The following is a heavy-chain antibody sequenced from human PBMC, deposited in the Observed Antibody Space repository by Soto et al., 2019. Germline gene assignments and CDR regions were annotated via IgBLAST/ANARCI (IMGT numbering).Heavy chain of an antibody. V-gene: IGHV3-33*01. CDR2: IWYDESNK. CDR1: GFTFNSYG. CDR3: ARDGRGGGYWYFDL. Sequence: QVQLVESGGGVVQPGRSLRLSCAASGFTFNSYGMHWVRQAPGKGLEWVAVIWYDESNKYYAVSVKGRFTISSDHSKYPLYLPMNSLSAEATAVYSCARDGRGGGYWYFDLWGRGTLVTVSS. D-gene: IGHD2-15*01. J-gene: IGHJ2*01.